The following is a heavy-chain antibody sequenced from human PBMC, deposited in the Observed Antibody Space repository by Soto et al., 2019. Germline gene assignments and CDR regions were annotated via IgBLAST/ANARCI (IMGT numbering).Heavy chain of an antibody. V-gene: IGHV5-51*01. Sequence: PGESLKISCKGSGYSFTSYWIGWVRQMPGKGLEWMGITYPGDSDTRYSPSFQGQVTISADKSISTAYLQWSSLKASDTAMYYCARQRYYDSSGYPQGFVPWGPGTLVTVSS. D-gene: IGHD3-22*01. J-gene: IGHJ5*02. CDR2: TYPGDSDT. CDR1: GYSFTSYW. CDR3: ARQRYYDSSGYPQGFVP.